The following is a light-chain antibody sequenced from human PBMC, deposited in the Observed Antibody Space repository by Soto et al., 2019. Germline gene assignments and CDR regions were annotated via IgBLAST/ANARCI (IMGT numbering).Light chain of an antibody. Sequence: EIVMTQSPATLSVSPGERAILSCRASQTVASNVAWYQQKPGQAPRLLIHGASTRATGVSARFSGTGSGTEFTLTISSLQSEDFAVYYCQQYHNWPPQYTFGQGTRLQIK. CDR1: QTVASN. J-gene: IGKJ2*01. CDR2: GAS. V-gene: IGKV3-15*01. CDR3: QQYHNWPPQYT.